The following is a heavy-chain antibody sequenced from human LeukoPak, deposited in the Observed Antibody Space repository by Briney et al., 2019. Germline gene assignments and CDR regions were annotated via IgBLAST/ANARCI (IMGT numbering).Heavy chain of an antibody. CDR3: ATKSDYRFEY. D-gene: IGHD3-10*01. CDR2: IEKDGSKK. J-gene: IGHJ4*02. Sequence: GGSLRLSCAASRFTFSSYWMSWVRQAPGRGLEWVANIEKDGSKKNYVDSVKGRFTISRDNAKNSLFLQMNSLRDEDTAVYYCATKSDYRFEYWGQGTLVTVSS. V-gene: IGHV3-7*01. CDR1: RFTFSSYW.